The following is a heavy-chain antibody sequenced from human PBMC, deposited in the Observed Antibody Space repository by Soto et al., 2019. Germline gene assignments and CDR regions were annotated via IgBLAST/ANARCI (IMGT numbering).Heavy chain of an antibody. J-gene: IGHJ4*02. CDR1: GGSFSGYY. CDR2: INHSGST. D-gene: IGHD2-8*02. Sequence: QVQLQQWGAGLLKPSETLSLTCAVYGGSFSGYYWTWIRQPPGTGLEWIGEINHSGSTNYNPSRTSRVTIAVGTCTIQFSLELTSVTAADTAVCCCARDKITGPFDYWGQGTLVTVSS. CDR3: ARDKITGPFDY. V-gene: IGHV4-34*01.